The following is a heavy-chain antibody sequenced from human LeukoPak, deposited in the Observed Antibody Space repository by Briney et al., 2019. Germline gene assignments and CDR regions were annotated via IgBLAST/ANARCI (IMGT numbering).Heavy chain of an antibody. CDR2: ISSSSSTI. J-gene: IGHJ4*02. D-gene: IGHD3-22*01. V-gene: IGHV3-48*04. CDR1: GFTFSSYS. CDR3: ARDNSPYYYDSSGYLD. Sequence: GGSLRLSCAASGFTFSSYSMNWVRQAPGKGLEWVSYISSSSSTIYYADSVKGRFTISRDNAKNSLYLQMNSLRAEDTAVYFCARDNSPYYYDSSGYLDWGQGTLVTASS.